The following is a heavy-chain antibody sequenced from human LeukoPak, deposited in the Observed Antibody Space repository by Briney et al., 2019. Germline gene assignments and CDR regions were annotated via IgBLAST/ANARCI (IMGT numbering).Heavy chain of an antibody. V-gene: IGHV3-30-3*01. Sequence: GGSLRLSCAASGFKFSSYALDWVRQAPGKGLEWVAIISYDGNSEYYADSVKGRFTISRDNLNNTLYLEMSSVRPEDTATYYCATNRGCSTTRCNRAFDYWGQGTLVTVSS. CDR2: ISYDGNSE. CDR1: GFKFSSYA. J-gene: IGHJ4*02. CDR3: ATNRGCSTTRCNRAFDY. D-gene: IGHD2-8*01.